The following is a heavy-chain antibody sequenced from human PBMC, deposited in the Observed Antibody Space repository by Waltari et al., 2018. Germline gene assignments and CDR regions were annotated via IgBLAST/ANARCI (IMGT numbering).Heavy chain of an antibody. Sequence: QVQLVQSGAEVKKPGASVKVSCKASGYTFTSYDINWVRQATGQGLEWMGWMNPNRGNAGYARKFQGRVNMTRNTSVSTAYMGLSILRSEDTAVYYCARVASSGYYLLTYWGQGTLVTVSS. J-gene: IGHJ4*02. CDR1: GYTFTSYD. V-gene: IGHV1-8*02. D-gene: IGHD3-22*01. CDR3: ARVASSGYYLLTY. CDR2: MNPNRGNA.